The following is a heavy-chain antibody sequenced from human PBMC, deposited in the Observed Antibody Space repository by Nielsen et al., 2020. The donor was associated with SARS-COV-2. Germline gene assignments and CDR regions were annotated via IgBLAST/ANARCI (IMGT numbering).Heavy chain of an antibody. V-gene: IGHV3-7*01. CDR3: ARVRGYSYGSYGMDV. J-gene: IGHJ6*02. CDR1: GFTFSSYW. D-gene: IGHD5-18*01. Sequence: GGSLRLSCAASGFTFSSYWMSWVRQAPGKGLEWVANIKQDGSEKYYVDSVKGRFTISRDNAKNSLYLQVNSLRAEDTAVYYCARVRGYSYGSYGMDVWGQGTTVTVSS. CDR2: IKQDGSEK.